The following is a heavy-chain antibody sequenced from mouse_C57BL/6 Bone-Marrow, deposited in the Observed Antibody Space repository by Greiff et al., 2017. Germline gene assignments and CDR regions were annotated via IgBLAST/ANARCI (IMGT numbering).Heavy chain of an antibody. D-gene: IGHD1-1*01. CDR2: IYPGSGST. CDR1: GYTFTSYW. Sequence: QVQLQQPGAELVKPGASVKMSCKASGYTFTSYWITWVKQRPGQGLEWIGDIYPGSGSTNYNEKFKSKATLTVDTSSSTAYMQLSILTSEDSAVYYCARWVYYYGSRANAMDYWGQGTSVTVSS. J-gene: IGHJ4*01. CDR3: ARWVYYYGSRANAMDY. V-gene: IGHV1-55*01.